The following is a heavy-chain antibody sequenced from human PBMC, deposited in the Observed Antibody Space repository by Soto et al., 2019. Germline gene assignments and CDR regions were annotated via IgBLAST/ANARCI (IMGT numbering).Heavy chain of an antibody. CDR3: ARRLGYCTNGVCDASYYGMDV. CDR2: IIPIFGTA. V-gene: IGHV1-69*13. CDR1: GGTFSSYA. Sequence: SVKVSCKASGGTFSSYAISWVRQAPGQGLEWMGGIIPIFGTANYAQKFQGRVTITADESTSTAYMELSSLRSEDTAVYYCARRLGYCTNGVCDASYYGMDVWGQGTPVTVPS. J-gene: IGHJ6*02. D-gene: IGHD2-8*01.